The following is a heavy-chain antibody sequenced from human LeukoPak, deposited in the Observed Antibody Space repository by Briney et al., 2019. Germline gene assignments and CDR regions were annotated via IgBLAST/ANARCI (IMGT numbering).Heavy chain of an antibody. D-gene: IGHD3-22*01. CDR1: GFTFSSYE. CDR3: ARDRYDSSGIFDY. V-gene: IGHV3-48*03. Sequence: PGGSLRLSCAASGFTFSSYEMNWVRQAPGKGLEWVSYISSSGSTIYYADSVKGRFTISRDNAKNSLYLQMTSLRAEDTAVYYCARDRYDSSGIFDYWGQGILVTVSP. J-gene: IGHJ4*02. CDR2: ISSSGSTI.